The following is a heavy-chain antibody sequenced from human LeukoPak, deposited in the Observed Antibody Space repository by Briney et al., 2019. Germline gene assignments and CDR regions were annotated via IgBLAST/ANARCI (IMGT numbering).Heavy chain of an antibody. D-gene: IGHD1-26*01. Sequence: GGSLRLSCAASGFTFSSYEMNWVRQAPGKGLEWVSYISSSGSTIYYADSVKGRFTISRDNAKNSLYLQMNSLSAEDTAVYYCAREIGDQWELLLDYWGQGTLVTVSS. J-gene: IGHJ4*02. V-gene: IGHV3-48*03. CDR1: GFTFSSYE. CDR3: AREIGDQWELLLDY. CDR2: ISSSGSTI.